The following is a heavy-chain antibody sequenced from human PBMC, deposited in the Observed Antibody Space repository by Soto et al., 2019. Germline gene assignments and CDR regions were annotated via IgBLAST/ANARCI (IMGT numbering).Heavy chain of an antibody. V-gene: IGHV1-69*13. Sequence: GASVKVSCKASGGTFSSYAISWVRQAPGQGLEWMGGIIPIFGTANYAQKFQGRVTITADESTSTAYMELSSLRSEDTAVYYCARDHYYDSSGYPTRFDYWGQGTLVTVSS. CDR2: IIPIFGTA. CDR3: ARDHYYDSSGYPTRFDY. D-gene: IGHD3-22*01. J-gene: IGHJ4*02. CDR1: GGTFSSYA.